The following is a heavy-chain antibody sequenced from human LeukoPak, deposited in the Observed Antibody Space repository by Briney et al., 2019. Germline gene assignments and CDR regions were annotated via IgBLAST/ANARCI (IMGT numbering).Heavy chain of an antibody. D-gene: IGHD3-22*01. V-gene: IGHV3-23*01. CDR3: AKDSSSYDWGYMDV. Sequence: GGSLRLSCAASGFTFSTYAMSWVRQAPGKGLEGVSHFGGSDGRTLYADSVKGGFTISRDNAKNTLYLVMNSLRAEDTAVYYCAKDSSSYDWGYMDVWGKGTTVTISS. J-gene: IGHJ6*03. CDR1: GFTFSTYA. CDR2: FGGSDGRT.